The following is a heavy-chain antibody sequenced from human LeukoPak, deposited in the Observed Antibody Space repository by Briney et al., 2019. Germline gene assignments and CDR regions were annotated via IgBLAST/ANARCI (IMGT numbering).Heavy chain of an antibody. CDR3: GSKWELGY. CDR2: ISYDGSNK. V-gene: IGHV3-30*03. D-gene: IGHD1-26*01. J-gene: IGHJ4*02. Sequence: GGSLRLSCAASGFTFSSYAMSWVRQAPGKGLEWVALISYDGSNKHYADSVKGRFSISRDNSKNTTYLQMNSLRDEDTAVYYCGSKWELGYWGQGTLVTV. CDR1: GFTFSSYA.